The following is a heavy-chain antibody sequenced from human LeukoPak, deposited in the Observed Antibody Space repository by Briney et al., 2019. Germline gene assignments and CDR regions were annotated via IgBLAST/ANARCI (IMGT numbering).Heavy chain of an antibody. CDR2: INAGNGNT. V-gene: IGHV1-3*01. CDR3: AREDEAAAASFDY. Sequence: ASVKVSCKASGYTFTSYAMHWVRQAPGQRLEWMGWINAGNGNTKYSQKFQGRVTITRDTSASTAYMELSSLRSEDTAVYYCAREDEAAAASFDYWGQGTLVTVSS. D-gene: IGHD6-13*01. J-gene: IGHJ4*02. CDR1: GYTFTSYA.